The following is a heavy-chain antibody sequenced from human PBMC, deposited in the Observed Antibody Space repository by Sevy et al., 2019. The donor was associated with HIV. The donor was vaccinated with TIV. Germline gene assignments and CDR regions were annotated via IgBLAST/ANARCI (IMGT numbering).Heavy chain of an antibody. J-gene: IGHJ6*02. Sequence: GGSLRLSCAASGFTFDDYAMHWVRQAPGKGLEWVSGISWNGGSIGYADSVKGRFTISRDNAKNSLYLQMNSLRAEDTALYYCATGTTYYYGMDVWGQGTTVTVSS. V-gene: IGHV3-9*01. D-gene: IGHD4-17*01. CDR1: GFTFDDYA. CDR3: ATGTTYYYGMDV. CDR2: ISWNGGSI.